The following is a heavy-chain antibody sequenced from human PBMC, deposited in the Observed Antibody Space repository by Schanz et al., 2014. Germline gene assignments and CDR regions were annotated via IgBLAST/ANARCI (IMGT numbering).Heavy chain of an antibody. CDR3: ARGPTTPETTEFYFDY. J-gene: IGHJ4*02. CDR2: IPYDGNNK. V-gene: IGHV3-30*02. D-gene: IGHD4-17*01. CDR1: GFTFSSYG. Sequence: VQLVESGGGVVQPGGSLRLSCAASGFTFSSYGMHWVRQAPGKGLEWVAFIPYDGNNKYYAVSVKGRFTISRDNSKSRLYLEMNSLRPEDTAIYYCARGPTTPETTEFYFDYWGQGTLVTVSS.